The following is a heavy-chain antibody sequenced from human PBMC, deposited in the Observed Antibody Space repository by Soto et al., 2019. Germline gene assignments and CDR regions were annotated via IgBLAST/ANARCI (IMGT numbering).Heavy chain of an antibody. CDR1: GGSISSGGYY. D-gene: IGHD5-12*01. V-gene: IGHV4-31*03. J-gene: IGHJ6*02. Sequence: QVQLQESGPGLVKPSQTLSLTCTVSGGSISSGGYYWSWIRQHPGKGLEWIGYIYYSGSTYYNPSLKSRVTISADTSKNQFSLKLSSVTAADTAVYYCARDHIVATTGNYYYYGMDVWGQGTTVTVSS. CDR2: IYYSGST. CDR3: ARDHIVATTGNYYYYGMDV.